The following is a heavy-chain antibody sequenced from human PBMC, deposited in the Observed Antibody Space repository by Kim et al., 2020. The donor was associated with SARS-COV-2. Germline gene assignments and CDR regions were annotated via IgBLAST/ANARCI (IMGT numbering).Heavy chain of an antibody. Sequence: SVKVSCKASGFTFTSSAVHWVRQARGQRLEWIGWIVVGSGNTNYAQKFQERVTITRDMSTSTAYMEMSSLRSEDTAGYYFAAPYCSSTSCHDAFDIWCQ. CDR3: AAPYCSSTSCHDAFDI. D-gene: IGHD2-2*01. V-gene: IGHV1-58*01. CDR1: GFTFTSSA. CDR2: IVVGSGNT. J-gene: IGHJ3*02.